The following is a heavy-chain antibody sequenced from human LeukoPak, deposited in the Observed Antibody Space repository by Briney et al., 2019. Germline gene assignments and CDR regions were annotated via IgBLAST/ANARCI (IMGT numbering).Heavy chain of an antibody. Sequence: GSLRLSCAASGFTFSDYYMSWIRQAPGKGLEWVGYIYYSGSTNYNPSLKSRVTISVDTSKNQFSLKLSPVTAADTAVYYCARERYYGSGTYYRGNYFDYWGQGTLVTVSS. CDR1: GFTFSDYY. J-gene: IGHJ4*02. CDR3: ARERYYGSGTYYRGNYFDY. D-gene: IGHD3-10*01. CDR2: IYYSGST. V-gene: IGHV4-59*01.